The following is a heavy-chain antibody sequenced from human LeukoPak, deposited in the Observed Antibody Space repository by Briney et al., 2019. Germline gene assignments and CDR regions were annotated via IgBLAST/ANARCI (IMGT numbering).Heavy chain of an antibody. CDR3: AKLGRWSSYYFEY. V-gene: IGHV3-23*01. CDR1: GFTFSSYA. Sequence: GGSLRLSCAASGFTFSSYAMSWVRQAPGKGLEWVSAISGSGGSTYYADSVKGRFTISRDNSKNTLYLQMNSLRAEDTALYYCAKLGRWSSYYFEYWGQGTLATVSS. CDR2: ISGSGGST. J-gene: IGHJ4*02. D-gene: IGHD2-15*01.